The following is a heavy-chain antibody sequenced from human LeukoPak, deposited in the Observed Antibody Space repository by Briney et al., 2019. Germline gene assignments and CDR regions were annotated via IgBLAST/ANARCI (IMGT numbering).Heavy chain of an antibody. D-gene: IGHD4-17*01. CDR2: ISAYNGNT. Sequence: ASXKXXXXXSXXXXXSYGXSWVRXAPGQGLEWMGWISAYNGNTNYAQKLQGRVTMTTDTSTSTAYMELRSLRSDDTAVYYCARDIFHWGDYGDSFDYWGQGTLVTVSS. V-gene: IGHV1-18*01. CDR3: ARDIFHWGDYGDSFDY. J-gene: IGHJ4*02. CDR1: XXXXXSYG.